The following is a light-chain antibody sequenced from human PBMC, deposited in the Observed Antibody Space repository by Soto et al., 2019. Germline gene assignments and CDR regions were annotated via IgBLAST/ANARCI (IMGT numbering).Light chain of an antibody. CDR1: QSIRGW. Sequence: DIQMTQSPSTLSASVGDRVTITCRASQSIRGWLAWYQQNPGKAPNLLIYDASPLKSGVPSRFSGRGSGTEDTLTTTSRQPDDFAAYYYHQHNNFSPLTFGRGTKVEVK. CDR3: HQHNNFSPLT. J-gene: IGKJ1*01. CDR2: DAS. V-gene: IGKV1-5*01.